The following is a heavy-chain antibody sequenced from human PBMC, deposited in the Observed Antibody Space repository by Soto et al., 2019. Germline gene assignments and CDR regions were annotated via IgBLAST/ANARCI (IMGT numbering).Heavy chain of an antibody. Sequence: QVQLQQWGAGLLKPSETLSLTCAVYGGSFSGYYWSWIRQPPGKGLEWIGEINDSGGTNYSPSLKSRVTMSVDRSKNHLSLRLSSVTAADTAVYYCARATRQQLIRRWNWFDPWGQGTLVTVSS. V-gene: IGHV4-34*01. CDR3: ARATRQQLIRRWNWFDP. CDR1: GGSFSGYY. D-gene: IGHD6-13*01. CDR2: INDSGGT. J-gene: IGHJ5*02.